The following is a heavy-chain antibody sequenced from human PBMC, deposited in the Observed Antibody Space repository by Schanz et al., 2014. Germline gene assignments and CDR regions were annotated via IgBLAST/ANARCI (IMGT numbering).Heavy chain of an antibody. J-gene: IGHJ4*02. V-gene: IGHV1-69*02. CDR3: ARGGYSSGWYDRDIAHFDY. Sequence: QVQLVQSGAEVKKPGSSVKVSCKASGGTFSTYTISWVRQAPGQGLEWMGRIIPILGIANYAQKFQGRVTMTRNTSMSTAYIELHILTSEDTAVYYCARGGYSSGWYDRDIAHFDYWGQGTLVTVSS. D-gene: IGHD6-19*01. CDR2: IIPILGIA. CDR1: GGTFSTYT.